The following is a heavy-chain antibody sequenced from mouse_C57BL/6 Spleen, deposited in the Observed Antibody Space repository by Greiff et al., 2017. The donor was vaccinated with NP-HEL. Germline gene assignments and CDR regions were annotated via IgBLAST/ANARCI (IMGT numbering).Heavy chain of an antibody. CDR3: AREPITTVVATPYFDY. V-gene: IGHV1-52*01. D-gene: IGHD1-1*01. Sequence: QVQLQQPGAELVRPGSSVKLSCKASGYTFTSYWMHWVKQRPIQGLEWIGNIDPSDSDTHYNQPFKDKATLTVDKSSSTAYMQLSSLTSEDSAVYYCAREPITTVVATPYFDYWGQGTTLTVSS. J-gene: IGHJ2*01. CDR1: GYTFTSYW. CDR2: IDPSDSDT.